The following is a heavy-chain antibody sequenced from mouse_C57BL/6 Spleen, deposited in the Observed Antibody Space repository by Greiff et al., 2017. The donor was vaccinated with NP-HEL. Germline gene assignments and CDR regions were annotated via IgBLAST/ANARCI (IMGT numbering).Heavy chain of an antibody. CDR2: IHPNSGST. CDR3: ARRGQDYDGYYGFAY. D-gene: IGHD2-3*01. Sequence: QVQLKQPGAELVKPGASVKLSCKASGYTFTSYWMHWVKQRPGQGLEWIGMIHPNSGSTNYNEKFKSKATLTVDKSSSTAYMQLSSLTSEDSAVYYCARRGQDYDGYYGFAYWGQGTLVTVSA. J-gene: IGHJ3*01. CDR1: GYTFTSYW. V-gene: IGHV1-64*01.